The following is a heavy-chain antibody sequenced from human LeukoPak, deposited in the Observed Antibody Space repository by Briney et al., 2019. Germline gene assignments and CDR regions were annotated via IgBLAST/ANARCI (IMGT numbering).Heavy chain of an antibody. J-gene: IGHJ4*02. CDR2: IDPSDSYT. CDR3: ARLVGGTVDY. D-gene: IGHD1-26*01. V-gene: IGHV5-10-1*01. Sequence: GESLTISCKGSGYNFTSSWISWVRQVPGKGLEWMGRIDPSDSYTNYSPSFQGHVTISADKSASSAYLQWSSLKASDTAMYYCARLVGGTVDYGGKGPRVTVSS. CDR1: GYNFTSSW.